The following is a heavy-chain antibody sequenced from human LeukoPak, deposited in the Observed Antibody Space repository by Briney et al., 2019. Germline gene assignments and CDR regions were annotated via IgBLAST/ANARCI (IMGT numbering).Heavy chain of an antibody. CDR3: AKSPRGSWYPFDY. V-gene: IGHV3-23*01. D-gene: IGHD6-13*01. J-gene: IGHJ4*02. Sequence: SGGSLRLSCAASGFTFSSYAMSWVSQAPGKGLEWVSAISGSGGSTYYADSVKGRFTISRDNSKNTLYLQMNSLRAEDTAVYYCAKSPRGSWYPFDYWGQGTLATVSS. CDR2: ISGSGGST. CDR1: GFTFSSYA.